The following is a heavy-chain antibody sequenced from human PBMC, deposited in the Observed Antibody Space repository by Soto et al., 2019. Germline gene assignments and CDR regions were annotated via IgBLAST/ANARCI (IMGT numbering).Heavy chain of an antibody. V-gene: IGHV1-2*02. CDR2: INTLSGDT. D-gene: IGHD3-3*02. J-gene: IGHJ4*02. CDR3: ARSLLNVILPLGY. Sequence: QVQLVQSGAEVKKPGASVKVSCKASGYTFSGYYMHWVRQAPGQGLEWMGWINTLSGDTSFPQKFQGRLAMTRDTSIDTAFMAVSRLTSDDTAIYYCARSLLNVILPLGYWGQGTLVSVSS. CDR1: GYTFSGYY.